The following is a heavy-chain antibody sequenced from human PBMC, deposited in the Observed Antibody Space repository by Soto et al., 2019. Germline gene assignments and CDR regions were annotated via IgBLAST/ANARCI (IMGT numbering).Heavy chain of an antibody. J-gene: IGHJ4*02. Sequence: PSETLSLTCNVSGGSISNFHLSWIRQPPGKGLEWIGYIYYSGNYYNPSLTSRVSMSLDKSKNQFSLHLKSVTAADTALYFCAFGGYKCGRPLGFWDPGTLVTVST. CDR1: GGSISNFH. D-gene: IGHD5-18*01. V-gene: IGHV4-59*01. CDR2: IYYSGN. CDR3: AFGGYKCGRPLGF.